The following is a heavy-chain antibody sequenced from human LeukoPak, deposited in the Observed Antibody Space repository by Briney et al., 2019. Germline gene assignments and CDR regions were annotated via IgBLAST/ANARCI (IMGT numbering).Heavy chain of an antibody. V-gene: IGHV1-69*13. D-gene: IGHD3-3*01. CDR1: GGTFSSYA. CDR2: IIPIFGTA. CDR3: ARDLSPIYDAFDI. Sequence: ASVKVSCKASGGTFSSYAISWVRQAPGQGLEWMGGIIPIFGTANYAQKFQGRVTITADESTSTAYMELSSLRSEDTAVYYCARDLSPIYDAFDIWGQGTMVTVSS. J-gene: IGHJ3*02.